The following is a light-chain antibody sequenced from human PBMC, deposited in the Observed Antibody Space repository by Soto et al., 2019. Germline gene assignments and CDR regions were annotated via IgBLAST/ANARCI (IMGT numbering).Light chain of an antibody. V-gene: IGKV3-20*01. CDR2: GAS. J-gene: IGKJ1*01. Sequence: ETVLTQSPGTLSLSPGERATLSCRASQTIRNNYLAWYRQTPGQAPRLLIYGASNRATGIADRFSGSGSGTNFTLIISRLEPEDFAPYYCQQYAGSPWTFGQGTKVEIK. CDR3: QQYAGSPWT. CDR1: QTIRNNY.